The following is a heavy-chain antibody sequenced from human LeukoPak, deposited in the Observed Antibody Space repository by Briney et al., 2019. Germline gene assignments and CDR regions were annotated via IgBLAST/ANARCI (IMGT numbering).Heavy chain of an antibody. Sequence: PGGSLRVSCAASGFTFSTKWMSWVRQAPGKGLEWAATINQDGSDQYYVDSVKGRFTISRDNAKNSLDLQMNSLRAEDTAVYYCARDYSSGRDFWGQGTLVTVSS. CDR2: INQDGSDQ. J-gene: IGHJ4*02. V-gene: IGHV3-7*04. D-gene: IGHD3-22*01. CDR3: ARDYSSGRDF. CDR1: GFTFSTKW.